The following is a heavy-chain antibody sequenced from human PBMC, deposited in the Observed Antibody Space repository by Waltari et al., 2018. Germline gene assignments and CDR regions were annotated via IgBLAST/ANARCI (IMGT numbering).Heavy chain of an antibody. D-gene: IGHD3-16*01. J-gene: IGHJ4*02. V-gene: IGHV3-30*01. Sequence: QVQLVESGGGVVQRGRSLRLSCAASGLTFSSYAMHWVRQAPGKGLEWLAVISYDVSNKYYADSVKGRFTISRAHSKHPLYLQMNSLRAEDTAVYYCSRSSPGGTDYWGQGTLVTVSS. CDR1: GLTFSSYA. CDR2: ISYDVSNK. CDR3: SRSSPGGTDY.